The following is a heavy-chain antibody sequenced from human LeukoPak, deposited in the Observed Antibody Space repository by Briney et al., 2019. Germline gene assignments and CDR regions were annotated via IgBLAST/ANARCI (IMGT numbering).Heavy chain of an antibody. CDR3: ARAVKWFDP. J-gene: IGHJ5*02. Sequence: SETLSLTCAVSGGSISSGGYSWSWIRQPPGKGLEWIGYIYHSGSTYYNPSLKSRVTISVDRSKSQFSLKLSSVTAADTAVYYCARAVKWFDPWGQGTLVTVSS. V-gene: IGHV4-30-2*01. CDR1: GGSISSGGYS. CDR2: IYHSGST.